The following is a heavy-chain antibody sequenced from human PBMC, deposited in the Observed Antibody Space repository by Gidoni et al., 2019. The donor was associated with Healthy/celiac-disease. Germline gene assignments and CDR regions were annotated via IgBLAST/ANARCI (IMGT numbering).Heavy chain of an antibody. CDR2: LDPIDSYT. D-gene: IGHD3-22*01. CDR1: GYSVTSYW. CDR3: ARLQAYYYDSSGYYDYYFDY. J-gene: IGHJ4*02. V-gene: IGHV5-10-1*01. Sequence: EVQLVQAGAEEKKPGEPRRISCKGVGYSVTSYWISWVRQIPGKGLERMGRLDPIDSYTHYSPSFHGHVTISADKSISTAYLQWSSLKASDTAMYYCARLQAYYYDSSGYYDYYFDYWGQGTLVTVSS.